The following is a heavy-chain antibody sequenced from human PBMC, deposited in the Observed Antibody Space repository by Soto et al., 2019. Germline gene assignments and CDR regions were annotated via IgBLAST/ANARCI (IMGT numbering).Heavy chain of an antibody. D-gene: IGHD1-26*01. CDR3: ARDWYRDGYKGGYFDY. J-gene: IGHJ4*02. V-gene: IGHV4-38-2*02. CDR2: IYQSGTT. CDR1: VFSISSGYY. Sequence: SETLSLTCAFSVFSISSGYYWGWIRQPPGKGLEWIGSIYQSGTTYYNPSLKSRVTLSVDMSKNQFSLKLRSVTAGDTALYYCARDWYRDGYKGGYFDYWGQGAPVTVSS.